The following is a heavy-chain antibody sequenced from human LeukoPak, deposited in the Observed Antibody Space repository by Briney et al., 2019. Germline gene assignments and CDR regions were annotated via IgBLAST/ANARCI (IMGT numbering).Heavy chain of an antibody. CDR1: GFTFSSYW. CDR2: IKQDGSEK. CDR3: ARLTTVTTHNWFDP. Sequence: GGSLRLSCAASGFTFSSYWRSWVRQAPGKGLEWVANIKQDGSEKYYVDSVKGRFTISRDNAKNSLYLQMNSLRAEDTAVYYCARLTTVTTHNWFDPWGQGTLVTVSS. V-gene: IGHV3-7*01. J-gene: IGHJ5*02. D-gene: IGHD4-17*01.